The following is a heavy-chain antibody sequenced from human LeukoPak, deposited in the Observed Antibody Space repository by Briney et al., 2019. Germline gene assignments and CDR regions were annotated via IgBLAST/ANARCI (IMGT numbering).Heavy chain of an antibody. CDR3: ARGLPRGMDV. CDR1: EFTFSNFY. J-gene: IGHJ6*02. Sequence: GGSLRLSCAASEFTFSNFYMSWIRQAPGKGLEWVSYISSSGSAIYYADSVKGRFTISRDNAKNSLYLQMNSLRAEDTAVYYCARGLPRGMDVWGQGTTVTVSS. V-gene: IGHV3-11*01. CDR2: ISSSGSAI.